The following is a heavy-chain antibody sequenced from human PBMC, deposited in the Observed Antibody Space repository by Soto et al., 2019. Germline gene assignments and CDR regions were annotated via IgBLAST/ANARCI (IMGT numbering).Heavy chain of an antibody. Sequence: GESLKISCKGSGYSFTSYWIGWVRQMPGKGLEWMGIIYPGDSDTRYSPSFQGQVTISADKSISTAYPQWSSLKASDTAMYYCARHERSGSYPFNWFDPWGQGTLVTVSS. D-gene: IGHD1-26*01. CDR2: IYPGDSDT. CDR1: GYSFTSYW. J-gene: IGHJ5*02. V-gene: IGHV5-51*01. CDR3: ARHERSGSYPFNWFDP.